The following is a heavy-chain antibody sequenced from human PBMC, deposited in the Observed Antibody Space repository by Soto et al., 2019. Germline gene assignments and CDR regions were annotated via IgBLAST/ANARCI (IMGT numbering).Heavy chain of an antibody. CDR3: ARARGGYFDY. Sequence: QVQLQESGPGLVKPSETLSLTCTVSGGSISSYYWSWIRQPPGKGLEWIGYIYYGGSTNYNPSLKSRVTISVDTSKNQFSLKLSSVTAAYTAVYYCARARGGYFDYWGQGTLVTVSS. J-gene: IGHJ4*02. CDR1: GGSISSYY. D-gene: IGHD2-15*01. V-gene: IGHV4-59*01. CDR2: IYYGGST.